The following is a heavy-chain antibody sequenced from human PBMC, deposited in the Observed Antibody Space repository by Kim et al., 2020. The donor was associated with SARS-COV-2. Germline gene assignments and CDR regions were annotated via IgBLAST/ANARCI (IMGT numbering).Heavy chain of an antibody. V-gene: IGHV3-7*03. J-gene: IGHJ4*02. D-gene: IGHD6-6*01. Sequence: YYVDSAKGRFTVSRDNAKNSLYLQMSSLRADDTAVYYCARHRGSSSEFDYWGQGNLVTVSS. CDR3: ARHRGSSSEFDY.